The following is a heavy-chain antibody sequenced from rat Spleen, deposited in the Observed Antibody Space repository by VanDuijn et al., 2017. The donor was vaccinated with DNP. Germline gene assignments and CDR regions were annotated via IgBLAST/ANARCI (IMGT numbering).Heavy chain of an antibody. V-gene: IGHV5-22*01. D-gene: IGHD1-4*01. Sequence: EVQLVESGGGLVQPGRSLKLSCAASGFTFSDYYMAWVRQTPTRGLEWVAYLTYDGVRNYNGDSVKGRFTISRDNAKSTLYLQMNSLRSEDIATYYCARHVLPLRVWDYWGQGVMVTVSS. CDR1: GFTFSDYY. CDR2: LTYDGVRN. CDR3: ARHVLPLRVWDY. J-gene: IGHJ2*01.